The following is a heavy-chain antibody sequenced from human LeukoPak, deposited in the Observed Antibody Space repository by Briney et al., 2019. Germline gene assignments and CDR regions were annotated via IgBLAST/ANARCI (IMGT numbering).Heavy chain of an antibody. V-gene: IGHV3-53*01. Sequence: GGSLRLSCAASGFTVSSNYMSWVRQAPGKGLEWVSVIYSGGSTYYVDSVKGRFTISRDNAKNSLYLQMNSLRAEDTAVYYCARDLGYSSGPNYWGQGTRVTVSS. D-gene: IGHD6-19*01. J-gene: IGHJ4*02. CDR3: ARDLGYSSGPNY. CDR1: GFTVSSNY. CDR2: IYSGGST.